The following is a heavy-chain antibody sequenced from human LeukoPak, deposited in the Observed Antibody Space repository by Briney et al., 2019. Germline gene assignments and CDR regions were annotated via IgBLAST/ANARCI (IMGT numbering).Heavy chain of an antibody. D-gene: IGHD1-26*01. J-gene: IGHJ4*02. CDR1: GGTFSNYA. Sequence: VKVSCKASGGTFSNYAISWVRQAPGQGLEWMGGIIPILGTSNYAQKFQDRLTITADESTSTAYLELSSLTSADTAVYYCAREVSGTYCDYWGQGSLVTVSS. V-gene: IGHV1-69*01. CDR2: IIPILGTS. CDR3: AREVSGTYCDY.